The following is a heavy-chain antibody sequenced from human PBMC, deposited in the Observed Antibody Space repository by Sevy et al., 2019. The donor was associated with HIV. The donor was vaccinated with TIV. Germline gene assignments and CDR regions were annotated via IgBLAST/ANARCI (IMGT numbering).Heavy chain of an antibody. CDR2: LKNKARGGTL. CDR3: MRWKGAQSIFDY. CDR1: GFSFGDYA. V-gene: IGHV3-49*04. Sequence: GGSLRLSCTASGFSFGDYAMNWVRQAPGKGLEWVAFLKNKARGGTLDHAASVKGRFTISRDDSKSIVYLQMNGLRTEDTGVYYCMRWKGAQSIFDYWGQGALVTVSS. J-gene: IGHJ4*02. D-gene: IGHD1-1*01.